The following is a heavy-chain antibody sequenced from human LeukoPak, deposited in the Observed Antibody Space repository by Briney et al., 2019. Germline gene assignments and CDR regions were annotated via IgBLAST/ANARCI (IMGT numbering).Heavy chain of an antibody. CDR2: IIPIFGTA. J-gene: IGHJ4*02. Sequence: SVKVSCKASGGTFSSYAISWVRQAPGQGLEWMGGIIPIFGTANYAQKFQGRVTITTDESTSTAYMGLSSLRSEDTAVYYCARRTFGGLFDYWGQGTLVTVSS. CDR3: ARRTFGGLFDY. V-gene: IGHV1-69*05. CDR1: GGTFSSYA. D-gene: IGHD3-10*01.